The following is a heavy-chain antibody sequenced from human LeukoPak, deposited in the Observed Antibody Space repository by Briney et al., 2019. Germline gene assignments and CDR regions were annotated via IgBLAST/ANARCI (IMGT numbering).Heavy chain of an antibody. J-gene: IGHJ4*02. CDR3: ARGRDYYGSGNYYIFDY. Sequence: SETLSLTCTVSGGSISSYYWSWIRQPPGKGLEWIGYIYYSGSTYYDPSLKSRVTISVDTSKNQFSLKLTSVTAADTAVYYCARGRDYYGSGNYYIFDYWGQGTLVTVSS. D-gene: IGHD3-10*01. V-gene: IGHV4-59*12. CDR1: GGSISSYY. CDR2: IYYSGST.